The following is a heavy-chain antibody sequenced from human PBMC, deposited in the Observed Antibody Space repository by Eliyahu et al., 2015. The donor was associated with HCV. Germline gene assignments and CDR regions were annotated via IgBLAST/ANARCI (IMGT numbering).Heavy chain of an antibody. CDR1: GFSVGXNY. Sequence: DGQVVDSGGDLVQPGGSLRLSCXGXGFSVGXNYMAWVRHSPGKGLEWVAYISPDDETGYAESVKGRFATSRDNRKNTVYLQMNSLGRDDTAIYYCAKDLGDFVPSYFDSWGRGTVVTVSS. V-gene: IGHV3-66*02. CDR3: AKDLGDFVPSYFDS. D-gene: IGHD2-21*02. J-gene: IGHJ4*02. CDR2: ISPDDET.